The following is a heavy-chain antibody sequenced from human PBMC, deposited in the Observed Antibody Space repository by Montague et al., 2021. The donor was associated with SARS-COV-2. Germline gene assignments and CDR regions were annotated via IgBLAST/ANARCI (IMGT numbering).Heavy chain of an antibody. CDR1: GGSISSSSYY. D-gene: IGHD6-13*01. V-gene: IGHV4-39*07. CDR3: ARVGPQQLVRLSGMDV. J-gene: IGHJ6*02. CDR2: IYYSGST. Sequence: SETLSLTCTVSGGSISSSSYYWGWIRQPPGKGLEWIGSIYYSGSTYYNPSLKSRVTISVDTSKNQFSLKLSSVTAADTAVYYCARVGPQQLVRLSGMDVWGQGTAVTVS.